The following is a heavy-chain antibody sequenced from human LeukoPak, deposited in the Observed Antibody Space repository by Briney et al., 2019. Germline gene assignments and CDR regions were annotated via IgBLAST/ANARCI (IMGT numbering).Heavy chain of an antibody. J-gene: IGHJ3*02. V-gene: IGHV4-4*07. CDR3: ARDTRDAFDI. CDR1: GGSINSYY. CDR2: IYTGGST. Sequence: PSETLSLTCTVSGGSINSYYWGWIRQPAGKGLEWVGRIYTGGSTNYNPSLKSRVTMSVDTSKNQFSLRLSSVTAADTAVYYCARDTRDAFDIWGQGTMVTVSS.